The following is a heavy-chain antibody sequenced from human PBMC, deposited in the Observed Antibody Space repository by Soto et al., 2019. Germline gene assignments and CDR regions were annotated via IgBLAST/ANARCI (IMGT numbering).Heavy chain of an antibody. CDR1: GGSISSSNW. CDR2: IYHSGST. D-gene: IGHD2-2*02. CDR3: ASASIGYCSSTSCYTRGFDH. J-gene: IGHJ4*02. Sequence: SETLSLTCAVSGGSISSSNWWSWVRQPPGKGLEWIGEIYHSGSTNYNPSLKSRVTISVDKSKNQFSLKLSSVTAADTAVYYCASASIGYCSSTSCYTRGFDHWGQGTLVTVSS. V-gene: IGHV4-4*02.